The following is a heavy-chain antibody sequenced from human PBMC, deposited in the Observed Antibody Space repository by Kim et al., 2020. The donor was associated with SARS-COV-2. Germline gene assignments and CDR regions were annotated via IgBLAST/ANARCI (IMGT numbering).Heavy chain of an antibody. V-gene: IGHV1-69*01. J-gene: IGHJ3*02. Sequence: FQGRVTITADESTGTAYMELSSLRSEDTAVYYCARSRILAAAGWNAFDIWGQGTMVTVSS. CDR3: ARSRILAAAGWNAFDI. D-gene: IGHD6-13*01.